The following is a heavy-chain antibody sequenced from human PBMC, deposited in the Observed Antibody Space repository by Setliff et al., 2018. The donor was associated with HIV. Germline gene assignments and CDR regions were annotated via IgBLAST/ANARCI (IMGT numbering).Heavy chain of an antibody. D-gene: IGHD6-19*01. CDR3: ARPMEIGRHPVAGQRDAFDI. V-gene: IGHV3-74*03. J-gene: IGHJ3*02. CDR1: GFTFSSYW. Sequence: GESLKISCAASGFTFSSYWMHWVRQLPGKGLVWVSSMNSDGSRTTYTDSVKGRFTISRDNAKKMLYVQMNSLRAEDTAVYYCARPMEIGRHPVAGQRDAFDIWGQGTMVTVSS. CDR2: MNSDGSRT.